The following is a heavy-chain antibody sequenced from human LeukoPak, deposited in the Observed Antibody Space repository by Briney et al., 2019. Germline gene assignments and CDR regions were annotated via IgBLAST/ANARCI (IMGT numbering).Heavy chain of an antibody. CDR3: ARHVVLYSHFDD. CDR2: IYPGDSDT. CDR1: GYNFPIYW. Sequence: MTGESLKISCKGSGYNFPIYWIAWVRQMPGKGLECMGIIYPGDSDTRYSPSFQGQVTISADKSISTAYLQWSSLKASDTAIYYCARHVVLYSHFDDWGQGTLVTVSS. J-gene: IGHJ4*02. V-gene: IGHV5-51*01. D-gene: IGHD4-11*01.